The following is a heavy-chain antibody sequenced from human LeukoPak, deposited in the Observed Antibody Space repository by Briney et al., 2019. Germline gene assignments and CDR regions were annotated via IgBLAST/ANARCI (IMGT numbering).Heavy chain of an antibody. J-gene: IGHJ4*02. CDR1: GGSLSSSSFF. CDR2: IYYSGTT. Sequence: PSETLSLTCTVSGGSLSSSSFFWGWIRQPPGKGLEWIGTIYYSGTTYYNPSLTSRVTISVDTSKNQFSLKLSSVTTADTAVYYCARAERQWPTFKYYFEFWGQGTMVTVSS. CDR3: ARAERQWPTFKYYFEF. V-gene: IGHV4-39*07. D-gene: IGHD6-19*01.